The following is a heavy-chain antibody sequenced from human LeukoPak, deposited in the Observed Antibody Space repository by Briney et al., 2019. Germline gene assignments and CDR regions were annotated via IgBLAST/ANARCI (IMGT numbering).Heavy chain of an antibody. J-gene: IGHJ5*02. CDR2: IYTSGST. V-gene: IGHV4-4*07. CDR3: ARDLDYYPYNWFDP. D-gene: IGHD1-26*01. CDR1: GGSISNYY. Sequence: SETLSLTCTVSGGSISNYYWSWIRQPAGKGLEWIGRIYTSGSTIYNPSLKSRVTVSIDTSKNQFSLKLTSVTAADTAVYYCARDLDYYPYNWFDPWGQGTLVTVSS.